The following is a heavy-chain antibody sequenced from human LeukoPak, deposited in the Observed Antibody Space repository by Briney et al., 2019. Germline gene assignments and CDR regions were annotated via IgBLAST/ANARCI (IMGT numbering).Heavy chain of an antibody. J-gene: IGHJ6*03. Sequence: GGSLRLSCAASGFTFSNAWMSWVRQAPGKGLEWVGRIKSKADGGTIDYTAPVKGRFTISRDDSKNRLYLQMNSLRAEDTAVYYCAKAFRTRLRFLEWSPANYYYYMDVWGKGTTVTVSS. CDR1: GFTFSNAW. D-gene: IGHD3-3*01. CDR3: AKAFRTRLRFLEWSPANYYYYMDV. CDR2: IKSKADGGTI. V-gene: IGHV3-15*01.